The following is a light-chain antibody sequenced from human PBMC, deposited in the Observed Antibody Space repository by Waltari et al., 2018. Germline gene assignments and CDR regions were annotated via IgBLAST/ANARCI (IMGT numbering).Light chain of an antibody. J-gene: IGLJ3*02. CDR2: GVT. Sequence: QSALTQPASVSGSPGQSITIPCTGTSSDVGSYNLVSLYQHHPGKAPTLMIYGVTQRPSVVSVLLWGSTSGATSSLTISVLQAEYGADYYCSSYVRDITWVFGGGTKLTVL. V-gene: IGLV2-23*02. CDR1: SSDVGSYNL. CDR3: SSYVRDITWV.